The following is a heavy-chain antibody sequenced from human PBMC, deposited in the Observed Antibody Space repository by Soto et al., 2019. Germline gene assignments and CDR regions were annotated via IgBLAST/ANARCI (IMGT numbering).Heavy chain of an antibody. V-gene: IGHV4-39*01. J-gene: IGHJ3*02. Sequence: SETLSLTCTVSGGSISSSSYYWGWIRQPPGKGLEWIGGIYYSGSTYYNPSLKSRVTISVDTSKNQFSLKLSSVTAADTAVYYCARHRIVLMVYAIDAFDIWGQGTMVTVSS. CDR3: ARHRIVLMVYAIDAFDI. CDR1: GGSISSSSYY. D-gene: IGHD2-8*01. CDR2: IYYSGST.